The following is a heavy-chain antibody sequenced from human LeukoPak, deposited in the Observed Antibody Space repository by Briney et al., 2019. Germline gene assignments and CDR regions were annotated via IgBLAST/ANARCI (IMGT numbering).Heavy chain of an antibody. V-gene: IGHV3-30-3*01. D-gene: IGHD4-17*01. CDR3: ARAPAPFGYGDYFVY. J-gene: IGHJ4*02. CDR2: ISYDGSNK. Sequence: GGSQRLCCAASGFTFSNYDMHWVRQAPGNGLEWVAVISYDGSNKYYADSVKGRFTISRDNSKNTLYLQMNSLRAEDTAVYYCARAPAPFGYGDYFVYWGQGTLVTVSS. CDR1: GFTFSNYD.